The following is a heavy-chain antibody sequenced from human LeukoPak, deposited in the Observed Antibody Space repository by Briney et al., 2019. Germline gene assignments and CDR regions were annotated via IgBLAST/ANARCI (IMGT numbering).Heavy chain of an antibody. CDR3: ARVTSTVATNFYYYMDV. CDR1: GFTVSSNY. J-gene: IGHJ6*03. V-gene: IGHV3-66*03. CDR2: IYSSGYT. Sequence: GGSLRLSCAASGFTVSSNYMTWVRQAPGKGLEWVSVIYSSGYTYYGDSVKGRFTISRDNSKNIMYLQMSSLRGDDTAVYYCARVTSTVATNFYYYMDVWAKGPRSPSP. D-gene: IGHD4-11*01.